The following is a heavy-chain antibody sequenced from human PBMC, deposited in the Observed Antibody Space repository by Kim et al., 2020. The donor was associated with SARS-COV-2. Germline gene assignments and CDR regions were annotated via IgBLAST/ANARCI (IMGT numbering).Heavy chain of an antibody. Sequence: GRFTISRDNSKNTLYLQMNSLRAEDTAVYYCARENTAMALFDYYYYGMDVWGQGTTVTVSS. V-gene: IGHV3-30*07. D-gene: IGHD5-18*01. CDR3: ARENTAMALFDYYYYGMDV. J-gene: IGHJ6*02.